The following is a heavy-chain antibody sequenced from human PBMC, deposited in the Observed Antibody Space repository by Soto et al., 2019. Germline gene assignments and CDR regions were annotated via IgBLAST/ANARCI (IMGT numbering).Heavy chain of an antibody. V-gene: IGHV4-61*08. Sequence: SETLSLTCTVSGGSISSGDYYWSWIRQPPGKSLLWIWYIHYSGSTNYNPSLRSRVTLSVATSKNQFSLKLSSVSAADTAVYYCARTHYSSFPYDYYYGMDVWGQGTTVTVSS. CDR2: IHYSGST. D-gene: IGHD6-6*01. J-gene: IGHJ6*02. CDR3: ARTHYSSFPYDYYYGMDV. CDR1: GGSISSGDYY.